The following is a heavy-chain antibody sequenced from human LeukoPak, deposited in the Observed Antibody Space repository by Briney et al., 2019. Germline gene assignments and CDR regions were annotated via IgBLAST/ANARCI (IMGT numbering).Heavy chain of an antibody. CDR2: INHSGST. Sequence: PSETLSLTCAVYGGSFSGYYWSWIRQPPGKGLEWIGEINHSGSTNYNPSLKSRVTMSVDTSKNQFSLKLSSVTAADTAVYYCARDPGALLWFGESHWFDPWGQGTLVTVSS. CDR3: ARDPGALLWFGESHWFDP. D-gene: IGHD3-10*01. J-gene: IGHJ5*02. CDR1: GGSFSGYY. V-gene: IGHV4-34*01.